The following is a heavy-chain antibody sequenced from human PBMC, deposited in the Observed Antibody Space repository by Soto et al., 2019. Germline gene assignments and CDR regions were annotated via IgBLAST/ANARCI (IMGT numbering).Heavy chain of an antibody. CDR1: GFSVSSNY. CDR3: ARHRHHRGTVGATSPLDP. Sequence: PGGSLRLSCAISGFSVSSNYLSWVRQAPGKGLEWVSVHYSGGSTYYADSVQGRFTISRDKSNNTLYLQMRRVRAEDTAVYFCARHRHHRGTVGATSPLDPWGQGTQVTVSS. D-gene: IGHD1-26*01. J-gene: IGHJ5*02. CDR2: HYSGGST. V-gene: IGHV3-53*01.